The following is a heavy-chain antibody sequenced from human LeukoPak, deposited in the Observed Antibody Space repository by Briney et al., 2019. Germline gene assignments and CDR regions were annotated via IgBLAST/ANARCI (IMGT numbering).Heavy chain of an antibody. CDR1: GFTFSNFA. D-gene: IGHD2-2*01. V-gene: IGHV3-23*01. J-gene: IGHJ4*02. Sequence: GGSLRLSCAASGFTFSNFAMYWVRQAPGKGLEWVSTISGSGGITYYTDSVKGRFTISRDNPKNTLYLQMNSLRAEDTAVYYCAKGIKYQALSCVDFWGQGTLVTVSS. CDR3: AKGIKYQALSCVDF. CDR2: ISGSGGIT.